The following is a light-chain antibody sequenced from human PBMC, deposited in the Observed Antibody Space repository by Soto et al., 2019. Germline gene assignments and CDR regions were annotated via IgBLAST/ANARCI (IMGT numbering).Light chain of an antibody. CDR1: SSDVGGYNY. J-gene: IGLJ3*02. CDR3: SSFTSSHTWV. V-gene: IGLV2-14*01. CDR2: EVT. Sequence: QSVLTQPASVSGSPGQSITISCTGTSSDVGGYNYVSWYQQHPGKAPKVMIYEVTNRPSGVSNRFSGSKSGNTASLTISGLQAEDEADYHCSSFTSSHTWVFGGGTKRTVL.